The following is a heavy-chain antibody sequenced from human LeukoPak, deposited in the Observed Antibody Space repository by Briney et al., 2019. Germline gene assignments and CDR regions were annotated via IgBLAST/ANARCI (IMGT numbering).Heavy chain of an antibody. Sequence: GGSLRLSCAASGFTFSSYGMHWVRQAPGKGLEWVAFIRYDGSNKYYADSVKGRFTISRDNSKNTLYLQMNSLRAEDTAVYYCASGRYSSGWVFDYWGQGTLVTVSS. CDR2: IRYDGSNK. CDR3: ASGRYSSGWVFDY. V-gene: IGHV3-30*02. J-gene: IGHJ4*02. CDR1: GFTFSSYG. D-gene: IGHD6-19*01.